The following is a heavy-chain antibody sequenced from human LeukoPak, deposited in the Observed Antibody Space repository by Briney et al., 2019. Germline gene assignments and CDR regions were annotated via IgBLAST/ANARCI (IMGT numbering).Heavy chain of an antibody. J-gene: IGHJ6*03. Sequence: SETLSLTCTVSGGSISSYYWSWIRQPPGKGLEWIGYIYYSGSTNYNPSLKSRVTISVDTSKNQFSLKLSSVTAADTAVYYCARVRSSSWYHYYYMDVWGKGTTVTISS. CDR3: ARVRSSSWYHYYYMDV. CDR2: IYYSGST. D-gene: IGHD6-13*01. V-gene: IGHV4-59*01. CDR1: GGSISSYY.